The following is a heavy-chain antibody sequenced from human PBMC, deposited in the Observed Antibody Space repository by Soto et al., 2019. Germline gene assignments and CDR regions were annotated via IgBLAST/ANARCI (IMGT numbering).Heavy chain of an antibody. V-gene: IGHV5-10-1*01. J-gene: IGHJ4*02. CDR2: IDPSDSYT. CDR3: ARLVETEDHYDILTGVDY. CDR1: GYSFTSYW. Sequence: PGESLKISCKGSGYSFTSYWISWVRQMPGKGLEWMGRIDPSDSYTNYSPSFQGHVTISADKSISTAYLQWSSLKASDTAMYYCARLVETEDHYDILTGVDYWGQGTLVTVSS. D-gene: IGHD3-9*01.